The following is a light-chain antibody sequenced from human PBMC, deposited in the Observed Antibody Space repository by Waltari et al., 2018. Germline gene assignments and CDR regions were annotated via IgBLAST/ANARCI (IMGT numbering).Light chain of an antibody. CDR3: QQYNGYPLA. V-gene: IGKV1-16*01. CDR1: LGISVY. J-gene: IGKJ5*01. CDR2: AAS. Sequence: DIQITQSPSSLSASVGDRVTITCRASLGISVYLAWFRQNPGKAPESLIYAASSLESGVSSRFSGSGSGTDFSLTISSLQPEDSATYYCQQYNGYPLAFGQGTRLEIK.